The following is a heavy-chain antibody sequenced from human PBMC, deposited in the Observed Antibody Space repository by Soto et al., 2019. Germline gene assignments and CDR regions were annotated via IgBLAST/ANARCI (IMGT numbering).Heavy chain of an antibody. Sequence: SVKVSCKASGGTFSSYSISWVRQSPVQGLEWMGGIIPIFGTANYAQKFQGRVTITADESTSTAYMELSSLRSEDTAVYYCATQLNGDCGGDCSRYYYYGMDVWGQGTTVTVSS. J-gene: IGHJ6*02. CDR1: GGTFSSYS. CDR3: ATQLNGDCGGDCSRYYYYGMDV. CDR2: IIPIFGTA. D-gene: IGHD2-21*02. V-gene: IGHV1-69*13.